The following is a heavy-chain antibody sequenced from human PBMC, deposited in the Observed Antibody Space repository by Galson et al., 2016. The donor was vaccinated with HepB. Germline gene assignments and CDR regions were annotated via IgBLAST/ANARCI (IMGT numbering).Heavy chain of an antibody. CDR3: ARRAMYSRSSTYYYGMDV. J-gene: IGHJ6*02. CDR1: GFTFSSYW. Sequence: SLRLSCAASGFTFSSYWMHWVRQVPGKGLVWVSRLNGDGGDTSYADSVQGRFTISRDNAKNTLYLQMNSLRAEDTAVYYCARRAMYSRSSTYYYGMDVWGQGTTVTVSS. V-gene: IGHV3-74*01. D-gene: IGHD6-13*01. CDR2: LNGDGGDT.